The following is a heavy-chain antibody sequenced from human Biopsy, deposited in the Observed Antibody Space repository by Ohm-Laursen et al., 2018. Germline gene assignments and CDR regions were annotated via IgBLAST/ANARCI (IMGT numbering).Heavy chain of an antibody. CDR3: AEGDWIYYFDN. V-gene: IGHV3-23*03. D-gene: IGHD2-21*02. CDR1: GFTFASHA. J-gene: IGHJ4*02. CDR2: IDGAGSST. Sequence: SLRLSCAASGFTFASHAMRWVRQAPGKGLEWVAGIDGAGSSTYYADSVKGRFTIFRDNPQKTVWLEMSSLRVEDTAVYYCAEGDWIYYFDNWGQGVPVTVSS.